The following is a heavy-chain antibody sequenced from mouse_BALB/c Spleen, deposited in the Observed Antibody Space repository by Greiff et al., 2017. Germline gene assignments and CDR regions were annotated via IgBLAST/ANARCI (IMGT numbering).Heavy chain of an antibody. CDR1: GFSLTSYG. D-gene: IGHD2-4*01. CDR2: IWAGGST. J-gene: IGHJ4*01. CDR3: ARDLMIHAMDY. Sequence: VKVIESGPGLVAPSQSLSITCTVSGFSLTSYGVHWVRQPPGKGLEWLGVIWAGGSTNYNSALMSRLSISKDNSKSQVFLKMNSLQTDDTAMYYCARDLMIHAMDYWGQGTSVTVSS. V-gene: IGHV2-9*02.